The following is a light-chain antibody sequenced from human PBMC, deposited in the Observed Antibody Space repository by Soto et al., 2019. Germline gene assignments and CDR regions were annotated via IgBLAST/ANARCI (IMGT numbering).Light chain of an antibody. CDR1: QHINTW. CDR3: QLSTIVPFT. CDR2: AAS. J-gene: IGKJ3*01. V-gene: IGKV1-12*02. Sequence: DVQMTQSPSSVSASVGDRVTITCRASQHINTWLAWYQQKPGKAPRLLISAASNLEDGVPPRFSGSGSGTDFTLTISSLQPADFATYYCQLSTIVPFTFGPGTRVDVK.